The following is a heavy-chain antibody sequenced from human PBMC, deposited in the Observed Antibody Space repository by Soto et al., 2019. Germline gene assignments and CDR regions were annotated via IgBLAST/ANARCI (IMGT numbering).Heavy chain of an antibody. CDR3: ARHRLAPYGYSMDV. V-gene: IGHV3-33*01. J-gene: IGHJ6*02. CDR1: GFTFRSYG. D-gene: IGHD4-17*01. CDR2: IWFDGSKK. Sequence: QMQLVESGGGVVQPGRSLRLSCAASGFTFRSYGIHWDRQAPGKGLEWVALIWFDGSKKYYVDSVKGRFAVSRDNSKNTQYLQMNSLRVEDTAVYYCARHRLAPYGYSMDVWGQGTTVTVSS.